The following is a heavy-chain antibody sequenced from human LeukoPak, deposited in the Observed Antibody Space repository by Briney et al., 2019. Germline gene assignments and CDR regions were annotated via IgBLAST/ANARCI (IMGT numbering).Heavy chain of an antibody. CDR1: GYTFTSYY. Sequence: ASVKVSCKASGYTFTSYYMHWVRQAPGQGLEWMGINNPSGGSTSYAQKFQGRVTMTRDTSTSTVYMELSSLRSEDTAVYYCARDLGYCTNGVCYDLYYWGQGTLVTVSS. V-gene: IGHV1-46*01. J-gene: IGHJ4*02. CDR3: ARDLGYCTNGVCYDLYY. D-gene: IGHD2-8*01. CDR2: NNPSGGST.